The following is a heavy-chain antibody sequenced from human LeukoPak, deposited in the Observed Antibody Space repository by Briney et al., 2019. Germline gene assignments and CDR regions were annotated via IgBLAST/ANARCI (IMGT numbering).Heavy chain of an antibody. D-gene: IGHD1-26*01. Sequence: SETLSLTCAVYSGSFSGYYWSWIRQPPGKGLEWIGEINHSGNTDYIPSLKSRVTISVDTSKNQFSLKPTSVTAADTAVYYCARGPDSGSYYAWFDPWGQGTLVTVSS. CDR2: INHSGNT. CDR1: SGSFSGYY. CDR3: ARGPDSGSYYAWFDP. V-gene: IGHV4-34*01. J-gene: IGHJ5*02.